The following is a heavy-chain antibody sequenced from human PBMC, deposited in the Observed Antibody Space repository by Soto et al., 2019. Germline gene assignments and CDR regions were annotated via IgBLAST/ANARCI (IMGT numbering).Heavy chain of an antibody. J-gene: IGHJ6*02. CDR3: ARVNGGAPTRGMDV. V-gene: IGHV1-2*04. D-gene: IGHD2-8*01. Sequence: QVQLVQSGAEVKKPGASVKVSCKASGYTFTDYYMHWVRQAPGQGLEWMGRINPKSGDTKYAEKFQPWVTMTRDTQSSTAYMVVPRLASDATAVYYCARVNGGAPTRGMDVWGQWTTVTVS. CDR2: INPKSGDT. CDR1: GYTFTDYY.